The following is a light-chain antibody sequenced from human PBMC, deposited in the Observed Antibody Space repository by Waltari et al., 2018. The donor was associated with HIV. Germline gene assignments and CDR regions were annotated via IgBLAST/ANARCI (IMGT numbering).Light chain of an antibody. CDR2: AAS. CDR1: QSVSGSH. J-gene: IGKJ1*01. Sequence: EIVLTQSPGTLSLSPGERVILSCRASQSVSGSHLAWYQQKPGQAPRLVIYAASSRATGIPDRFSGSGSGTDFTLTISRLEPEDFAVYYCQQYGSSLWTFGQGTKVEAK. V-gene: IGKV3-20*01. CDR3: QQYGSSLWT.